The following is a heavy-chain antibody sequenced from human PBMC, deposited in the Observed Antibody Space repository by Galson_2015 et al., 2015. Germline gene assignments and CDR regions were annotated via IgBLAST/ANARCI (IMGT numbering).Heavy chain of an antibody. CDR2: IVGSGGST. J-gene: IGHJ4*02. Sequence: SLRLSCAASGFTFSSNAMSWVRQTPGKGLEWVSSIVGSGGSTYYADSVKGRFTISRDNSKNTLNLQMNSLRAEDTAVYYCAKDMGWLAEYWGQGTPVTVSS. CDR3: AKDMGWLAEY. CDR1: GFTFSSNA. D-gene: IGHD5-24*01. V-gene: IGHV3-23*01.